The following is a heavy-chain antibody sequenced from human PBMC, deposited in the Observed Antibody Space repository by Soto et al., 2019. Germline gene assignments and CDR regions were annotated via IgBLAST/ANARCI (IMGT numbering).Heavy chain of an antibody. Sequence: GASVEVPCKASRYTCNSYAISWVRQAHGQGLEWMGWISAYNGNTEYSQNFKGRVTMTRDTSASTAYMELSSLRSEDTAVYYCARDTDLTLVTTLDYWGEGTPVTVSS. V-gene: IGHV1-18*04. CDR1: RYTCNSYA. CDR3: ARDTDLTLVTTLDY. CDR2: ISAYNGNT. J-gene: IGHJ4*02. D-gene: IGHD4-17*01.